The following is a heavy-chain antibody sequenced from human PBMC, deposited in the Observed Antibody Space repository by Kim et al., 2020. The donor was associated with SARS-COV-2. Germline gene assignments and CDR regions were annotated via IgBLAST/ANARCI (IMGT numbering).Heavy chain of an antibody. V-gene: IGHV4-34*01. CDR1: GGSLSENY. D-gene: IGHD3-10*01. CDR2: IKHSGRT. CDR3: ARHTSGSRGVAY. Sequence: SETLSLTCAVFGGSLSENYWIWIRRPPGKGLEWIGEIKHSGRTQYNPSLKSRVTISLDASKNQFSLKLTSVTAADTAVYYCARHTSGSRGVAYWGQGTLVTVSS. J-gene: IGHJ4*02.